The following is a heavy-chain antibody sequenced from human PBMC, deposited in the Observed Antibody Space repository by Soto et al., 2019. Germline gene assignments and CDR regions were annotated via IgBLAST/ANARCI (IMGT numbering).Heavy chain of an antibody. Sequence: PGGSLRLSCAASGFTFSSYGMHWVRQAPGKGLEWVAVISPDGSNKDYADSVKGRFTISRDNSKNTLYLQMNSLRAEDTAVYYCARDLLLDDCSSTSCPDYYYYYYGMDVWGQGTTVTVSS. V-gene: IGHV3-30*03. CDR1: GFTFSSYG. CDR3: ARDLLLDDCSSTSCPDYYYYYYGMDV. D-gene: IGHD2-2*01. CDR2: ISPDGSNK. J-gene: IGHJ6*02.